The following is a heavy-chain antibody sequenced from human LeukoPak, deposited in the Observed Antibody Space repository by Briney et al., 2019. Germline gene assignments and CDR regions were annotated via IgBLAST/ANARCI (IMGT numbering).Heavy chain of an antibody. CDR1: GGSISSSSYY. CDR3: CGSGWFAGPFGY. J-gene: IGHJ4*02. CDR2: MHYSGST. V-gene: IGHV4-39*07. Sequence: SETLSLTCTVSGGSISSSSYYWGWIRQPPGKGLEWIGSMHYSGSTYYNPSLNSRVTISVDTSKNQFSLKLTSVTAADTAVYYCCGSGWFAGPFGYWGQGALVTVSS. D-gene: IGHD6-19*01.